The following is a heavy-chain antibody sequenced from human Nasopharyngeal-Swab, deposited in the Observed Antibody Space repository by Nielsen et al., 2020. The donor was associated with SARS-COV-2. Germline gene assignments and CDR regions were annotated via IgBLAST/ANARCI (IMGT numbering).Heavy chain of an antibody. D-gene: IGHD4-17*01. V-gene: IGHV1-69*13. CDR1: GGTFSSYA. CDR2: IIPIFGTA. Sequence: SVKVSCKASGGTFSSYAISWVRQAPGQGLEWMGGIIPIFGTANYAQKFQGRVTITADESTSTAYMELSSLRSEDTAVYYWASWVGDYEFDYWGQGTMVTVSS. J-gene: IGHJ4*02. CDR3: ASWVGDYEFDY.